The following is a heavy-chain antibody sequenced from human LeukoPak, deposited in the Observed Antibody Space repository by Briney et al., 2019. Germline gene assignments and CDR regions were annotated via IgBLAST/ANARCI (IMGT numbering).Heavy chain of an antibody. CDR2: ISAYNGKT. D-gene: IGHD3-10*01. CDR3: ARGGITMVRGVIDAFDI. J-gene: IGHJ3*02. V-gene: IGHV1-18*01. CDR1: GYTFTSYG. Sequence: GAAVKVSCKSSGYTFTSYGISWVRQAPGQGLEGMGWISAYNGKTNYAQKLQGRVTMTTDTSTSTAYMELRSLRSDDTAVYYCARGGITMVRGVIDAFDIWGQGTMVTVSS.